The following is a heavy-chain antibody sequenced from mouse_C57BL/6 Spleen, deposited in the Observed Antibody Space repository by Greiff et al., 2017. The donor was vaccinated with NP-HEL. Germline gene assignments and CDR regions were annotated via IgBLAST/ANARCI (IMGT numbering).Heavy chain of an antibody. CDR2: INPNNGGT. CDR3: ARDYGSSYPRYFDV. Sequence: EVQLQQSGPELVKPGASVKIPCKASGYTFTDYNMDWVKQSPGKSLEWIGDINPNNGGTIYNQKFKGKATLTVDKSSSTAYMELRSLTSEDTAVYYCARDYGSSYPRYFDVWGTGTTVTVSS. J-gene: IGHJ1*03. V-gene: IGHV1-18*01. D-gene: IGHD1-1*01. CDR1: GYTFTDYN.